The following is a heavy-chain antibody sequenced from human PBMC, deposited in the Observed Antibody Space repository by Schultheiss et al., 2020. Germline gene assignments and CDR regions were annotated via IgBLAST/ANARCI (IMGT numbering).Heavy chain of an antibody. CDR3: ARLISRNWFDP. CDR1: GGSISSYY. Sequence: SQTLSLTCAVSGGSISSYYWSWIRQPPGKGLEWIGYIYYSGSTYYNPSLKSRVTISVDTSKNQFSLKLSSVTAADTAVYYCARLISRNWFDPWGQGTLVTVSS. V-gene: IGHV4-59*12. J-gene: IGHJ5*02. CDR2: IYYSGST.